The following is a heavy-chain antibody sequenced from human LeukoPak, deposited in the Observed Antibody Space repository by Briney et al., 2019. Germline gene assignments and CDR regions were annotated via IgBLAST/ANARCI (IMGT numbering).Heavy chain of an antibody. Sequence: GGSLILSCAASGFTYTTYWMTWVRPAPGKGLEWVANIKEDGSEKNYVDSVKGRFTISRDNAKNSLYLQMNSLRAEDTAVYYCARDGNGKSLDFDYWGQGTLVTVSS. V-gene: IGHV3-7*01. CDR1: GFTYTTYW. D-gene: IGHD1-1*01. CDR2: IKEDGSEK. CDR3: ARDGNGKSLDFDY. J-gene: IGHJ4*02.